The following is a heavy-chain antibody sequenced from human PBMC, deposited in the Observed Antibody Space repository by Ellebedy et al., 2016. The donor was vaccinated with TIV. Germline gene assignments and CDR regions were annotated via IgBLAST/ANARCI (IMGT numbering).Heavy chain of an antibody. V-gene: IGHV1-69*06. CDR1: GGTFSSYA. Sequence: SVKVSXKASGGTFSSYAISWVRQAPGQGLEWMGGIIPIFGTANYAQKFQGRVTITADKSTSTAYMELSSLRSEDTAVYYCARQYSGYDSDAFDIWGQGTMVTVSS. J-gene: IGHJ3*02. CDR2: IIPIFGTA. CDR3: ARQYSGYDSDAFDI. D-gene: IGHD5-12*01.